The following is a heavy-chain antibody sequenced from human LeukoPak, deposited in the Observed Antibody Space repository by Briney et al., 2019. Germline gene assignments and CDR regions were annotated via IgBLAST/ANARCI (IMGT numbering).Heavy chain of an antibody. CDR1: GGSISSGSYY. J-gene: IGHJ6*03. D-gene: IGHD3-16*01. Sequence: PSETLSLTCTVSGGSISSGSYYWSWIRQPAGKGLEWIGRIYTSGSTNYNPSLKSRVTISVDTSKNQFSLKLNSVTAADTAVYYCARSMWGYYYMDVWGKGTTVTVSS. CDR3: ARSMWGYYYMDV. CDR2: IYTSGST. V-gene: IGHV4-61*02.